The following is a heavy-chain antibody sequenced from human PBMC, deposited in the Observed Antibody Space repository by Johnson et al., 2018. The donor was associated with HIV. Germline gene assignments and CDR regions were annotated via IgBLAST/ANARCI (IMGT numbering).Heavy chain of an antibody. Sequence: VQLVESGGGLVQPGGSLRLSCAASGFTFDDFAMSWVRHAPGKGLEWVSGINWNGGSTGYADSVKGRFTISKDNSKNTLYRQMNSLRAEDTAVYYCARVEWELELLGAFDIWGQGTMVTVSS. V-gene: IGHV3-20*04. CDR1: GFTFDDFA. CDR3: ARVEWELELLGAFDI. D-gene: IGHD1-7*01. CDR2: INWNGGST. J-gene: IGHJ3*02.